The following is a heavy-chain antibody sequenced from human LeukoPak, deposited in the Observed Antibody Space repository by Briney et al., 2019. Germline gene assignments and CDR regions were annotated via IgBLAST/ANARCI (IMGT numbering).Heavy chain of an antibody. D-gene: IGHD3-10*01. CDR2: ISWNSGSI. CDR1: GFTFDDYA. J-gene: IGHJ4*02. V-gene: IGHV3-9*01. CDR3: AKDLWFGELSNGFDY. Sequence: GGSLRLSCAASGFTFDDYAMHWVRQAPGKGLEWVSGISWNSGSIGYADSVKGRFTISRDNAKNSLYLQMNSLRAEDTALYYCAKDLWFGELSNGFDYWGQGTLVTVSS.